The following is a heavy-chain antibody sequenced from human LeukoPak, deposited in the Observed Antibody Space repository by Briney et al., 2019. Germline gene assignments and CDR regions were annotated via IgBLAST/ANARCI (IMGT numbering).Heavy chain of an antibody. J-gene: IGHJ4*02. CDR2: IKSKADGGTT. CDR3: RRYSYGYREDS. D-gene: IGHD5-18*01. CDR1: GFTFSNAW. V-gene: IGHV3-15*01. Sequence: GGSLRLSCAASGFTFSNAWMSWVRQAPGKGLEWVGRIKSKADGGTTDYAAPVKGRFTISRDDSKNTLYLQMNSLKTEDPAVYYCRRYSYGYREDSWGQGTLVTVSS.